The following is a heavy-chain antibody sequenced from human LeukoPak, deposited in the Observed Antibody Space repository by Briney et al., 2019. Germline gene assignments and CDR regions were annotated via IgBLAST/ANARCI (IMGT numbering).Heavy chain of an antibody. Sequence: PGGSLRLSCAASGFTFSSYAMSWVRQAPGKGLEWVSAIGGSGGSTYYADSVKGRFTISRDNSKNTLYLQMNSLRAEDTAVYYCAKLGAAAGRNWYVYWGQGTLVTVSS. CDR3: AKLGAAAGRNWYVY. CDR1: GFTFSSYA. D-gene: IGHD6-13*01. V-gene: IGHV3-23*01. CDR2: IGGSGGST. J-gene: IGHJ4*02.